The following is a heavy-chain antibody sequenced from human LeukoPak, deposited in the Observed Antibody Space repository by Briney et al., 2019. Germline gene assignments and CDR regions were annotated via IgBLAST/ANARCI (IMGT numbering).Heavy chain of an antibody. CDR3: VKSIYYDSSGPFDD. D-gene: IGHD3-22*01. V-gene: IGHV3-9*03. J-gene: IGHJ4*02. Sequence: GGSLRLSCAASGFTFDDYAMHWVRQAPGKGLEWVSGISWNSGSIGYADSVKGRFTISRDNAKNSLYLQMNSLRPEDMALYYCVKSIYYDSSGPFDDWGQGTLVTVSS. CDR2: ISWNSGSI. CDR1: GFTFDDYA.